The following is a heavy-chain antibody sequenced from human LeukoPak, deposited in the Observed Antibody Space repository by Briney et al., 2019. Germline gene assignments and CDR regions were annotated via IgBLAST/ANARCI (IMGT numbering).Heavy chain of an antibody. CDR1: GGSFSGYY. D-gene: IGHD2-15*01. CDR2: INHSGST. V-gene: IGHV4-34*01. J-gene: IGHJ5*02. CDR3: ARDKWRSSTRNWFDP. Sequence: SETLSLTCAVYGGSFSGYYWSWIRQPPGKGLEWIGEINHSGSTNYNPSLKSRVTISVDTSKNQFSLKLSSVTAADTAVYYCARDKWRSSTRNWFDPWGQGTLVTVSS.